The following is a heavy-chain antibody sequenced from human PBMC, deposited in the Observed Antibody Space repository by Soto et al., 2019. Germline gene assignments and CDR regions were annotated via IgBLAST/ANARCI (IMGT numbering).Heavy chain of an antibody. D-gene: IGHD6-19*01. Sequence: GGSLRLSCAASGFTFSTYTMHWLRQAPGKGLEWVAVVSYDENNKYYADSMKGRFTISRDNSKNTLYLQMNSLGTEDTAVYYCARAYLPSGWPNIYAFDVWGQGTLVTVSS. CDR3: ARAYLPSGWPNIYAFDV. CDR1: GFTFSTYT. V-gene: IGHV3-30-3*01. CDR2: VSYDENNK. J-gene: IGHJ3*01.